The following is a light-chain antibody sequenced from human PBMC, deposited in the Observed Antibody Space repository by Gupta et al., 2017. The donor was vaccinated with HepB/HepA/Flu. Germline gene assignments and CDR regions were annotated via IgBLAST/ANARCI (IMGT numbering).Light chain of an antibody. V-gene: IGKV4-1*01. Sequence: DIVMTQSPDSLALSLGERATITCRSSQSVLYNSNNKNYLAWYQQKPGQPPKLLIYWESTRQSGVPDPYSGSGSGTEFTLTISSLQAEDVAVYYCHGQYAIGKTFGQGTKVEIK. CDR3: HGQYAIGKT. J-gene: IGKJ1*01. CDR1: QSVLYNSNNKNY. CDR2: WES.